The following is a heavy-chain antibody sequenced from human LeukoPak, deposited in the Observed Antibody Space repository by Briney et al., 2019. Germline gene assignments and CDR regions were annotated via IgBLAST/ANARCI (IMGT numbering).Heavy chain of an antibody. J-gene: IGHJ3*02. CDR3: ASPSPIVGATDVDAFDI. V-gene: IGHV1-18*01. Sequence: GASVKVSCKTSGYSFTSYGISWVRQAPGQGLEWMGWISAYNGNTNYAQKLQGRVTMTTDTSTSTAYMELRSLRSDDTAVYYCASPSPIVGATDVDAFDIWGQGTMVTVSS. D-gene: IGHD1-26*01. CDR1: GYSFTSYG. CDR2: ISAYNGNT.